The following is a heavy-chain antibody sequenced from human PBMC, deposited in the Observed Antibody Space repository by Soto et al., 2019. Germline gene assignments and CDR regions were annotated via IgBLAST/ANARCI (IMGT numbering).Heavy chain of an antibody. V-gene: IGHV3-30-3*01. Sequence: GGSLRLSCAASGFTFSSYAMHWVRQAPGKGLEWVAVISYDGSNKYYADSVKGRFTISRDNSKNTLYLQMNSLRAEDTAVYYCARDEEQWRAFDYWGQGPLVTVSS. CDR2: ISYDGSNK. CDR3: ARDEEQWRAFDY. D-gene: IGHD6-19*01. J-gene: IGHJ4*02. CDR1: GFTFSSYA.